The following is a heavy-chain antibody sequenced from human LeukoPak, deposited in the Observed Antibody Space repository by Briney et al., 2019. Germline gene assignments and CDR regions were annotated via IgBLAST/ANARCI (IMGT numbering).Heavy chain of an antibody. Sequence: GGSLRLSCAASGFTFSSYGMHWVRQAPGKGLEWVAIIWCDGSNKYYADSVKGRFTISRDSSKNTLYLQMNSLRAEDTAVYYCAREYSSTFGDVWGQGTTVTVSS. J-gene: IGHJ6*02. V-gene: IGHV3-33*01. CDR3: AREYSSTFGDV. D-gene: IGHD6-13*01. CDR2: IWCDGSNK. CDR1: GFTFSSYG.